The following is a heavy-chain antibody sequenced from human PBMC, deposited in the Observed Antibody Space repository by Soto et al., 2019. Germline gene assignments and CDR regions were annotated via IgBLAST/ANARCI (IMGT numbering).Heavy chain of an antibody. CDR2: IWYDGSNK. Sequence: GGSLRLSCAASGFTFSSYGMHWVRQAPGKGPEWVAVIWYDGSNKYYADSVKGRFTISRDNSKNTLYLQMNSLRAEDTAVYYCARGTYGSGSYYPIYYYYYMDVWGKGTTVTVSS. CDR1: GFTFSSYG. V-gene: IGHV3-33*01. CDR3: ARGTYGSGSYYPIYYYYYMDV. D-gene: IGHD3-10*01. J-gene: IGHJ6*03.